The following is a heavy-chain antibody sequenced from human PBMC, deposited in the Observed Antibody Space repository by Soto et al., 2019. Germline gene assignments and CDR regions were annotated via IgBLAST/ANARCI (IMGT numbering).Heavy chain of an antibody. D-gene: IGHD2-15*01. Sequence: SETLSLTCTVSRGSISTYYWSWIRQPPGKGLEWIGYIYDSGSTYYNPSLKSRISISVDTSKNQFSLRLSSVTAADTAVYYCDREIIPLPTDWYFDLWGRGTLVTVSS. J-gene: IGHJ2*01. CDR3: DREIIPLPTDWYFDL. V-gene: IGHV4-30-4*01. CDR2: IYDSGST. CDR1: RGSISTYY.